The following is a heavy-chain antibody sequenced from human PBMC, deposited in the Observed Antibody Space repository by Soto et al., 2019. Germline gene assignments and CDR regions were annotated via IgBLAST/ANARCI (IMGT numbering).Heavy chain of an antibody. CDR2: ISAYNGNT. Sequence: ASVKVSCKASGYTFTNFGISWVRQAPGQGLEWMGWISAYNGNTNYAQNFQGRVTMTTDTSTSTAYMELRSLRSDDTAVYYCASAGVRDITRPWSLVDYWGQGTLVTVSS. J-gene: IGHJ4*02. CDR3: ASAGVRDITRPWSLVDY. CDR1: GYTFTNFG. D-gene: IGHD1-20*01. V-gene: IGHV1-18*01.